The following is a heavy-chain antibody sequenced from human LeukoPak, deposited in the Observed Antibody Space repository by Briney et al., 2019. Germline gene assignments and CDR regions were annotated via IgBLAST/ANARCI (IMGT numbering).Heavy chain of an antibody. V-gene: IGHV4-61*02. J-gene: IGHJ4*02. CDR1: GGSISSGSYY. CDR2: IYTSGST. Sequence: PSETLSLTCTVSGGSISSGSYYWSWIRQPAGKGLEWIGRIYTSGSTNYNPSLKSRVTISVDTSKNQFSLKLSSVTAADTAVYYCARDGPIGVYYWGQGTLVTVSS. D-gene: IGHD3-16*01. CDR3: ARDGPIGVYY.